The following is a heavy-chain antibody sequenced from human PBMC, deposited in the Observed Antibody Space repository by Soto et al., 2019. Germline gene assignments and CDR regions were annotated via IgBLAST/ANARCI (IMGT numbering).Heavy chain of an antibody. CDR1: GGSISSSSYY. D-gene: IGHD3-16*01. V-gene: IGHV4-39*01. Sequence: PSETLSLTCTVSGGSISSSSYYWGWIRQPPGKGPEWIERIDNSGTTYYNPPLKSRVTISVDTSKNQFFLKLSSVTAADKAVYYCARHSVITFGENEYWGQGTLVTVSS. J-gene: IGHJ4*02. CDR2: IDNSGTT. CDR3: ARHSVITFGENEY.